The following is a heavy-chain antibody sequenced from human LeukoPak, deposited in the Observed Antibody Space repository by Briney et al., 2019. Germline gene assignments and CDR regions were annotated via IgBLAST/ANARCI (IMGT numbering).Heavy chain of an antibody. Sequence: PGGALRLSCAASGFTFSNAWMSWVRQAPGKGLEWVGRIKSKTDGGTTDYAEPVKGRFTISRDDSKNRLDLQMNTLKAEDTAVYFCTTAPAMVDYWGQGTLVTSSS. D-gene: IGHD2-2*01. CDR1: GFTFSNAW. V-gene: IGHV3-15*01. CDR3: TTAPAMVDY. J-gene: IGHJ4*02. CDR2: IKSKTDGGTT.